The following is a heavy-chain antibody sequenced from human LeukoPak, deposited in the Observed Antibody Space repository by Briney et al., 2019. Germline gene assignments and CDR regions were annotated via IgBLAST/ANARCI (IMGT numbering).Heavy chain of an antibody. J-gene: IGHJ6*03. CDR1: GGSFSGYY. CDR3: ARTTHYSATTGGPYMDV. D-gene: IGHD1-26*01. V-gene: IGHV4-34*01. CDR2: INHSGST. Sequence: PSETLSLTCAVYGGSFSGYYWSWIRQPPGKGLEWIGEINHSGSTNYNPSLRGRVATSLDTSANQFSLRLSSVTAADTAVYFCARTTHYSATTGGPYMDVWGQGTTVTVSS.